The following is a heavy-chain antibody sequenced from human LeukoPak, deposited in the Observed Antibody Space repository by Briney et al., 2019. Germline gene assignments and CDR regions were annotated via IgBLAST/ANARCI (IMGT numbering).Heavy chain of an antibody. Sequence: GGSLRLSCAGSGFTFRYYSMTWVRPAPGKGLEWVSSISTKSDYIHYADSVKGRFTISRDNANNSVDLQMNSLTAEDTAVYYCARVGGEYVVSDYWGQGTLVAVSS. D-gene: IGHD3-16*01. J-gene: IGHJ4*02. CDR3: ARVGGEYVVSDY. CDR1: GFTFRYYS. CDR2: ISTKSDYI. V-gene: IGHV3-21*01.